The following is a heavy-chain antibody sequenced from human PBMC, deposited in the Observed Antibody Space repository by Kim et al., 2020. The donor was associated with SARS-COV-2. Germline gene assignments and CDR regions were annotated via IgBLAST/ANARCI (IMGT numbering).Heavy chain of an antibody. V-gene: IGHV4-34*01. J-gene: IGHJ5*02. CDR3: ARGGIIYSGYDFGVGDWFDP. D-gene: IGHD5-12*01. CDR2: INHSGST. Sequence: SETLSLTCAVYGGSFSGYYWSWIRQPPGKGLEWIGEINHSGSTNYNPSLKSRVTISVDTSKNQFSLKLSSVTAADTAVYYCARGGIIYSGYDFGVGDWFDPWGQGTLVTVSS. CDR1: GGSFSGYY.